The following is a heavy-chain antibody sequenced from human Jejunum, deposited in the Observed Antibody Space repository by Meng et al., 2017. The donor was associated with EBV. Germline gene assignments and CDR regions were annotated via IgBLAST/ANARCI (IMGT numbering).Heavy chain of an antibody. CDR3: ARYSSSSGWLDP. CDR2: IYYSGNT. D-gene: IGHD6-19*01. Sequence: QEPGPGLVKSSETLSLTCTVSGGSISNNLYYWGWIRQPPGKGLEWIGTIYYSGNTYYSPSLKSRVTISVDTSKNQFSLQLNSVTAADTAVYYCARYSSSSGWLDPWGQGTLVTVSS. V-gene: IGHV4-39*07. CDR1: GGSISNNLYY. J-gene: IGHJ5*02.